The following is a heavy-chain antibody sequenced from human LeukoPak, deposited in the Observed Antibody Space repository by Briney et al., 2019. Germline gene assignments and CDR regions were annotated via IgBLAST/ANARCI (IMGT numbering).Heavy chain of an antibody. V-gene: IGHV3-21*01. Sequence: PGGALRLSCAASGFTFSSYDMTWVRQAPGRGLEWVSSISSSSSYIYYADSVKGRFTISRDNAKNSLYLQMNSLRAEDTAVYYCARVGGQDAFDIWGQGTMVTVSS. D-gene: IGHD2-15*01. CDR1: GFTFSSYD. CDR2: ISSSSSYI. J-gene: IGHJ3*02. CDR3: ARVGGQDAFDI.